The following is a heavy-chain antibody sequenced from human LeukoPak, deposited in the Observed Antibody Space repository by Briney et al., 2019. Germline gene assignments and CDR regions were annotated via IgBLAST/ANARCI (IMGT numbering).Heavy chain of an antibody. CDR1: GYTFTSYD. Sequence: ASVKVSCKASGYTFTSYDINWVRQATGQGLEWMGWMNPNSGNTGYAQKFQGRVTMTRNTSISTAYMELSSLRSEDTAVYYCARGGCSSTSCYEGYYYYGMDVWGQGTTVTVSS. CDR2: MNPNSGNT. D-gene: IGHD2-2*01. V-gene: IGHV1-8*01. J-gene: IGHJ6*02. CDR3: ARGGCSSTSCYEGYYYYGMDV.